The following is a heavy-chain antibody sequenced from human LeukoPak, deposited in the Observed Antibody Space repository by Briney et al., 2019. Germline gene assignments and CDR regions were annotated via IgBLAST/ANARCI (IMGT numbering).Heavy chain of an antibody. V-gene: IGHV4-59*01. D-gene: IGHD6-13*01. CDR2: IHYSEST. CDR1: GSPIRSYY. J-gene: IGHJ6*02. Sequence: PSETLSLTCTVSGSPIRSYYWSWMRQPPGKGLEWIGNIHYSESTNFNPSLKSRVAIAVDTSKNQFSLSMRSVTAADTAVYYCARVSAAGMEFHYGMDVWGQGTTVFVSS. CDR3: ARVSAAGMEFHYGMDV.